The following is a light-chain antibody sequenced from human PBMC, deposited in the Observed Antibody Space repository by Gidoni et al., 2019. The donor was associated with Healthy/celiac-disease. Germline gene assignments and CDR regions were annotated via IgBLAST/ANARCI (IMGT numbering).Light chain of an antibody. CDR3: QQYGSSALT. CDR2: GAS. V-gene: IGKV3-20*01. J-gene: IGKJ4*01. CDR1: QSVSSSY. Sequence: EIVLTQSPGTLSLSPGERATLSCRASQSVSSSYLAWYQQQPGQAPRLLIYGASSRATGIPDRFSGSGSGTDFTLTISRLEPEDFAVYYCQQYGSSALTCXGXTKVXIK.